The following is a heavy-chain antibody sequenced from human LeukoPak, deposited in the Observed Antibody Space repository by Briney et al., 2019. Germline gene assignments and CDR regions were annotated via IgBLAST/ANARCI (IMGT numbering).Heavy chain of an antibody. CDR2: INHSGST. V-gene: IGHV4-34*01. CDR1: GGSFSGYY. D-gene: IGHD3-3*01. Sequence: SETLSLTCAVYGGSFSGYYWSWIRQPPGKGLEWIGEINHSGSTNYNPSLKSRVTISVDTSKNQFSLKLSSVTVADTAVYYCARGVAHYDFWSGYSVRYYYYMDVWGKGTTVTVSS. CDR3: ARGVAHYDFWSGYSVRYYYYMDV. J-gene: IGHJ6*03.